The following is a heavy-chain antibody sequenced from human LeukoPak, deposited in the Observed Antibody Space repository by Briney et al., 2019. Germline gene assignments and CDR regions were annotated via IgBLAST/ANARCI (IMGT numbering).Heavy chain of an antibody. D-gene: IGHD6-19*01. V-gene: IGHV3-11*05. CDR2: ISDSGTYT. Sequence: PGGSLRLSCAASGFTFSAYYMNWLRQAPGKGLEWLSHISDSGTYTDYADSVKGRFTISRDNSKNTLFLQMNSLRAEDTAVYYCAKDARRTSGWYFFDYWGQGTLVTVSS. CDR3: AKDARRTSGWYFFDY. J-gene: IGHJ4*02. CDR1: GFTFSAYY.